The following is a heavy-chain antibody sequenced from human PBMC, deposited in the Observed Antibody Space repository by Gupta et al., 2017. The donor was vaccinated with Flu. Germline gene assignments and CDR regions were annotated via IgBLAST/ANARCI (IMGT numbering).Heavy chain of an antibody. D-gene: IGHD2-21*02. J-gene: IGHJ1*01. Sequence: EVQLVESGGGLVQPGGSLRLSCSASGFTFSSYAMHWVRQAPGKGLEYVSAMSSNGGSTYYADSGKGRLTISRDNSKNTLYLQMSSLRAEDTAVYYCVKGPNVVTAIQAARYFQHWGQGTLVTVSS. CDR2: MSSNGGST. CDR3: VKGPNVVTAIQAARYFQH. CDR1: GFTFSSYA. V-gene: IGHV3-64D*06.